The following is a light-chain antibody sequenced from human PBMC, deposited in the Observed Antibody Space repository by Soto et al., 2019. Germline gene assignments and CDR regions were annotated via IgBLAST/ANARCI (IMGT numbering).Light chain of an antibody. CDR3: GAYTPGSAV. CDR2: EVT. J-gene: IGLJ6*01. CDR1: SSDVGGYHY. Sequence: QSALTQPASVSGSPGQSITISCTGTSSDVGGYHYVSWYQQLPGKAPKLMIYEVTKRPSGVSNRFSGSKSDNTASLTISGIQAEEEANNSSGAYTPGSAVFGTGTRVTV. V-gene: IGLV2-14*01.